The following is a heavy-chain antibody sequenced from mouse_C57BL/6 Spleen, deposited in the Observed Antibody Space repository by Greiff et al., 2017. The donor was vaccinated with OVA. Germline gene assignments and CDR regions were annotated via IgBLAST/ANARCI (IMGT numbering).Heavy chain of an antibody. CDR2: IDPSESYT. CDR3: ARSHYYGSSYEYFDY. CDR1: GYTFTSYW. D-gene: IGHD1-1*01. J-gene: IGHJ2*01. Sequence: QVQLQQPGAELVMPGASVKLSCKASGYTFTSYWMHWVKQRPGQGLEWIGEIDPSESYTNYNQKFKGKSTLTVDKSSSTAYMQLSSLTSEDSAVYYCARSHYYGSSYEYFDYWGQGTTLTVSS. V-gene: IGHV1-69*01.